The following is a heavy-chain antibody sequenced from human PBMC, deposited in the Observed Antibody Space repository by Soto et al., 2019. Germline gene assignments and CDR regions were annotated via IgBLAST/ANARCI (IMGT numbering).Heavy chain of an antibody. D-gene: IGHD4-17*01. CDR1: GFSFSNFW. J-gene: IGHJ4*02. V-gene: IGHV3-74*01. CDR3: ARDKTTVTTFDY. Sequence: GGSLRHSCAASGFSFSNFWMHWLRQAPGKGLVWVSRISTDGTTTGYADSVKGRFTISRDNAKNTLSLHMNSLGAEDTAVYYCARDKTTVTTFDYWGQGTLVTVSS. CDR2: ISTDGTTT.